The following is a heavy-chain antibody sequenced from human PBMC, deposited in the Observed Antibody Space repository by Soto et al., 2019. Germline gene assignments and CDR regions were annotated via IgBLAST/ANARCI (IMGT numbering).Heavy chain of an antibody. Sequence: QVQLVQSGAEVKKPGASVKVSCKASGYTFTSYGISWVRQAPGQGLEWIGWISAYTGNTNYAQKLQGRVTMTTDTSTSTAYMELRSLRSDDTAVYYCARDLYPIAAAVHMNWFHPWGQGTLVTVSS. J-gene: IGHJ5*02. CDR3: ARDLYPIAAAVHMNWFHP. D-gene: IGHD6-13*01. CDR2: ISAYTGNT. V-gene: IGHV1-18*01. CDR1: GYTFTSYG.